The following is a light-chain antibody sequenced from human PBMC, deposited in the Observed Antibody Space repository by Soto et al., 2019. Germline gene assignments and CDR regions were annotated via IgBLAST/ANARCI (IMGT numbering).Light chain of an antibody. CDR3: QQYNSYPFT. J-gene: IGKJ3*01. CDR1: QNIKRW. V-gene: IGKV1-5*01. Sequence: DIQMTQSPSTLSGSVGDRVTVTCRASQNIKRWLAWYQQKPGKAPKLLIYDASSLQSGVPSRFSGSGSGTEFTLSVSGLQPDDFATYYCQQYNSYPFTFAPGTKVDI. CDR2: DAS.